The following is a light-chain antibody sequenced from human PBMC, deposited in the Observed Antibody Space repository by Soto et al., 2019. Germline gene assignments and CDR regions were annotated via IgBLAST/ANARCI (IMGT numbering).Light chain of an antibody. CDR2: WAS. CDR1: QSVLNHSNNKNY. J-gene: IGKJ5*01. CDR3: QQYYSAPIT. V-gene: IGKV4-1*01. Sequence: DIVMTQSPDSLAVSLGERATINCKSSQSVLNHSNNKNYFAWYQQKPGQPPKLLICWASTRESGVPDRFSGSGSGTDFTLTISSLQAEDVAVYYCQQYYSAPITFGQGTRLEIK.